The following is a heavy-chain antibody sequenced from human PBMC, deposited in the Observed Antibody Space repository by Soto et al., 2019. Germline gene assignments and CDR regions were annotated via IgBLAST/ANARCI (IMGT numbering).Heavy chain of an antibody. CDR1: GFTVSSNY. V-gene: IGHV3-66*01. Sequence: EVQLVESGGGLVQPGGSLRLSCAASGFTVSSNYMSWVRQAPGKGLEWVSVIYSGGSTYYADSVKGRFTISRDNSKNTRDLQMNSLRAEDTAGYYCAREVGVVVTATGLGYWGQGTLVTVSS. J-gene: IGHJ4*02. CDR2: IYSGGST. CDR3: AREVGVVVTATGLGY. D-gene: IGHD2-21*02.